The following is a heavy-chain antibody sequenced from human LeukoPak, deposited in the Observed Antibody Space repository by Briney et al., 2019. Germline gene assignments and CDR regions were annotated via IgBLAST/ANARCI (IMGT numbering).Heavy chain of an antibody. CDR1: GGSISIFY. J-gene: IGHJ4*02. CDR3: ASDYGD. V-gene: IGHV4-4*07. D-gene: IGHD4-17*01. Sequence: SETLSLTCTVSGGSISIFYWSWIRQPAGKGLEWIGRIYTSGSTNYNPSLKSRVTISVDKSKNQFSLKLSYVTAANTAVYYCASDYGDWGQGTLVTVSS. CDR2: IYTSGST.